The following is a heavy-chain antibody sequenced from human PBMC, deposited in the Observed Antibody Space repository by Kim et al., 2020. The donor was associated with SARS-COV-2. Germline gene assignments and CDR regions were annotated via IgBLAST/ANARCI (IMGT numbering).Heavy chain of an antibody. D-gene: IGHD6-13*01. CDR2: IDPSDSYT. CDR3: ARTFSSSWFGGTSYYDY. CDR1: GYIFTSYW. V-gene: IGHV5-10-1*01. J-gene: IGHJ4*03. Sequence: GESLKISCEPSGYIFTSYWISWVRQMPGKGLEWMGRIDPSDSYTNYSPSFQGHVTISVDKSISTAYLQWSSLKASDTAIYYCARTFSSSWFGGTSYYDYW.